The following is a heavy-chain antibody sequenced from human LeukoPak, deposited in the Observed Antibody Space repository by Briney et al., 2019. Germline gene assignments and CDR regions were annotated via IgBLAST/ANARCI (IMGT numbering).Heavy chain of an antibody. V-gene: IGHV1-69*06. CDR1: GGTFSSYA. Sequence: SVKVSCKASGGTFSSYAISWVRQAPGQGLEWMGGIIPIFGTANYAQKFQGRVTITADKSTSTAYMELSSLISEDTAVYYCARDLHSSGWFNWFDPWGQGTLVTVSS. CDR3: ARDLHSSGWFNWFDP. J-gene: IGHJ5*02. D-gene: IGHD6-19*01. CDR2: IIPIFGTA.